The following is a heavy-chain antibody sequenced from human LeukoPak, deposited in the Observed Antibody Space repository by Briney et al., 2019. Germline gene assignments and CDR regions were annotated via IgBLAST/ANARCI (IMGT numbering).Heavy chain of an antibody. Sequence: GGSLRLSCATSGFIFSSYWMTWVRQAPGKGLEWVANVKADGNDKNFVDSVKGRFTIFIDSAKKSMYLQMNSLRVEDTAVYYCARDSYSKNDYWGQGTLVTVSS. CDR1: GFIFSSYW. CDR3: ARDSYSKNDY. CDR2: VKADGNDK. V-gene: IGHV3-7*01. J-gene: IGHJ4*02. D-gene: IGHD4-11*01.